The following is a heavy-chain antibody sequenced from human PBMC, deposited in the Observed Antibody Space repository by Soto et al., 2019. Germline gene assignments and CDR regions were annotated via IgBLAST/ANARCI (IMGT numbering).Heavy chain of an antibody. CDR1: GFTFSSYG. J-gene: IGHJ6*02. CDR3: AREVLVRGINYHGMDV. D-gene: IGHD3-10*01. CDR2: IWYDGSNK. V-gene: IGHV3-33*01. Sequence: QVQLVESGGGAVQPGRSLSLSCAASGFTFSSYGIHWVRQAPGKGLEWVAVIWYDGSNKYYADSVKGRFTISRDNSKNTLYLQMNSLRAEDTAVYYCAREVLVRGINYHGMDVWGQGTTVTVSS.